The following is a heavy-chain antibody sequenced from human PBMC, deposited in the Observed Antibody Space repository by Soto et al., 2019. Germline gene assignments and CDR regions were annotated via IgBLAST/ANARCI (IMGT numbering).Heavy chain of an antibody. J-gene: IGHJ4*02. Sequence: SETLSLTCPVSGGSISSGCYYWSWIRQNPGKGLEWIGYIYYSGSTYYNPSLKTRVTISVDTSKNQFSLKLSSVTASDTAVYYCAREGYGSGSYLAYWGQGTLVTVSS. CDR1: GGSISSGCYY. V-gene: IGHV4-31*03. CDR2: IYYSGST. D-gene: IGHD3-10*01. CDR3: AREGYGSGSYLAY.